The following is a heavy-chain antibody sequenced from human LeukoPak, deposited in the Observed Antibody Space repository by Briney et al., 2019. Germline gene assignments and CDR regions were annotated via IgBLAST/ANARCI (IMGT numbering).Heavy chain of an antibody. CDR1: GGTFSSYA. CDR3: ARVRPFSGGSCYDY. D-gene: IGHD2-15*01. V-gene: IGHV1-69*13. J-gene: IGHJ4*02. CDR2: IIPIFGTA. Sequence: ASVKVPCKASGGTFSSYAISWVRQAPGRGLEWMGGIIPIFGTANYAQKFQGRVTITADESTSTAYMELSSLRSEDTAVYYCARVRPFSGGSCYDYWGQGTLVTVSS.